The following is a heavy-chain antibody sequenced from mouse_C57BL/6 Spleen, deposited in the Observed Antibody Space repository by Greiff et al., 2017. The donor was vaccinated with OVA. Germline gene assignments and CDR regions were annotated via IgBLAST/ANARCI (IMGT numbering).Heavy chain of an antibody. CDR3: AREDSSGYWFAY. J-gene: IGHJ3*01. Sequence: VKLQQPGAELVKPGASVKLSCKASGYTFTSYWMQWVKQRPGQGLEWIGEIDPSDSYTNYNQKFKGKATLTVDTSSSTAYMQRSSLTSEDSAVYYCAREDSSGYWFAYWGQGTLVTVSA. CDR1: GYTFTSYW. V-gene: IGHV1-50*01. D-gene: IGHD3-2*02. CDR2: IDPSDSYT.